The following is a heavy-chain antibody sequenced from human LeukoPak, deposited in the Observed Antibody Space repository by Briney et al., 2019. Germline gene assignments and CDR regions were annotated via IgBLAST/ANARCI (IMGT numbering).Heavy chain of an antibody. V-gene: IGHV4-59*08. Sequence: SETLSLTCTVSGGSISSYYWRWIRQPPGKGLEWIGYIYYSGSTNYNPSLKSRVTISVDTSKNQFSLKLRSVTATDTAIYHCARNTGAAFDMWGQGTMVTASS. CDR3: ARNTGAAFDM. CDR1: GGSISSYY. CDR2: IYYSGST. D-gene: IGHD2-8*02. J-gene: IGHJ3*02.